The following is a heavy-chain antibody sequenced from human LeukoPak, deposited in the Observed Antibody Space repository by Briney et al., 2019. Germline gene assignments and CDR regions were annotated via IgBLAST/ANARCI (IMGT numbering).Heavy chain of an antibody. CDR1: GGTFSSYA. CDR3: ARGKSGPYYYYYMDV. CDR2: IIPIFGTA. V-gene: IGHV1-69*05. Sequence: GASVKVSCKASGGTFSSYAISWVRQAPGQGLEWMGGIIPIFGTANYAQKFQGRVTITTDESTSTAYMELSSLRSEDTAVYYCARGKSGPYYYYYMDVWGKGTTVTVSS. J-gene: IGHJ6*03.